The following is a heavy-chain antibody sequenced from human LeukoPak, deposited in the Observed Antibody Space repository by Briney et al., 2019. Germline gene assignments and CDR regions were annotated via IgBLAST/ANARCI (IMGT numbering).Heavy chain of an antibody. J-gene: IGHJ6*02. CDR2: IIPIFGTA. CDR1: GGTFSSYA. V-gene: IGHV1-69*13. Sequence: GASVKVSCKASGGTFSSYAISWVRQAPGQGLEWMGGIIPIFGTANYAQKFQGRVTITADESTSTAYMELSSLRSEDTAVYYCARGELEPPFGASYYYYYGMDVWGQGTTVTVSS. CDR3: ARGELEPPFGASYYYYYGMDV. D-gene: IGHD1-14*01.